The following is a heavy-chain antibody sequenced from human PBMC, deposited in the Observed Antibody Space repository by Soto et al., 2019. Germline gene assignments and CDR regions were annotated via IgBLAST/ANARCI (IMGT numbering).Heavy chain of an antibody. CDR1: GDSISSPHYY. D-gene: IGHD3-22*01. CDR2: IYYTGNN. CDR3: AREPKQNYDSSPWNGGFDS. V-gene: IGHV4-30-4*01. J-gene: IGHJ4*02. Sequence: SETLSLTCTVSGDSISSPHYYWTWIRQPPGKGLEWVVYIYYTGNNFYNPALKSRVAMSVDPSTNQFSLKLASVTDADTAVYFCAREPKQNYDSSPWNGGFDSWGPGTLVTVSS.